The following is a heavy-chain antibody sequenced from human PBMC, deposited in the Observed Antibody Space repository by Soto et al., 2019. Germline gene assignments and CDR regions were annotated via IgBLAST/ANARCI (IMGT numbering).Heavy chain of an antibody. J-gene: IGHJ6*03. Sequence: SETLSLTCVVSGGSLSDYFWSWIRQPPGMALEWIGEINHLGSINYNPSLKSRVTMSVDTSKNQFSLTLNSVTAADTATYYCARGGISHWAYFDYLDVSDRGTTVTVS. D-gene: IGHD2-21*01. CDR3: ARGGISHWAYFDYLDV. CDR1: GGSLSDYF. CDR2: INHLGSI. V-gene: IGHV4-34*01.